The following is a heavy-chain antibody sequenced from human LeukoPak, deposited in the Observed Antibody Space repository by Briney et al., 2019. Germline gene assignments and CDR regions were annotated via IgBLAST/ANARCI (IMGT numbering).Heavy chain of an antibody. CDR2: ISGSGSST. V-gene: IGHV3-23*01. D-gene: IGHD5-18*01. J-gene: IGHJ4*02. CDR1: GFTFSNYA. CDR3: VSYTSIGW. Sequence: GGSLRLSCAASGFTFSNYAMSWVRQAPGKGLEWVSTISGSGSSTYYADSVKGRFTISRDNAKNTLYLQMNSLRAEDTAVYYCVSYTSIGWRGQGTLVTVSS.